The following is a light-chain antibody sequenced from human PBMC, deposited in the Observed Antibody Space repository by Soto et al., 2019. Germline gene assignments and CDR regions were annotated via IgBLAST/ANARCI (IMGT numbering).Light chain of an antibody. Sequence: QSVLTQPPSASGSPGQSVTISCTGTSSDVGGYNYVSWYQQHPGKAPKLMIYEVSKRPSGVPDRFSGSKSGNTASLTVSGLQAEDEADYYCSSYAVSTLYVFGTGTKLTVL. CDR2: EVS. CDR3: SSYAVSTLYV. J-gene: IGLJ1*01. V-gene: IGLV2-8*01. CDR1: SSDVGGYNY.